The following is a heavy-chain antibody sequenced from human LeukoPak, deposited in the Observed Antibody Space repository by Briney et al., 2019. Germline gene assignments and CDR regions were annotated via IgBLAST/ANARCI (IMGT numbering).Heavy chain of an antibody. V-gene: IGHV4-31*03. D-gene: IGHD3-10*01. CDR1: GGSISSGGYY. Sequence: SQTLSLTCTVSGGSISSGGYYWSWIRQHPGKGLEWIGYIYYSGSTYYNPSLKSRVTISVDTSKNQFSLKLSSVTAADTAVYYCARETFALDYSSGSIYYFDYWGQGTLVTVSS. CDR2: IYYSGST. J-gene: IGHJ4*02. CDR3: ARETFALDYSSGSIYYFDY.